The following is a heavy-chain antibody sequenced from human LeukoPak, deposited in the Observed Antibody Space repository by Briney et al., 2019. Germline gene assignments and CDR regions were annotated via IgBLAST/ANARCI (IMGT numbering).Heavy chain of an antibody. V-gene: IGHV3-30-3*01. Sequence: GGSLRLSCAASGFTFSSYNMNWVRQAPGKGLEWVAVIPYDGSNKYYADSVKGRFTISRDNSKNTLYLQMNSLRAEDTAVYYCASLTTVTTFDAFDIWGQGTMVTVSS. CDR3: ASLTTVTTFDAFDI. D-gene: IGHD4-17*01. CDR2: IPYDGSNK. J-gene: IGHJ3*02. CDR1: GFTFSSYN.